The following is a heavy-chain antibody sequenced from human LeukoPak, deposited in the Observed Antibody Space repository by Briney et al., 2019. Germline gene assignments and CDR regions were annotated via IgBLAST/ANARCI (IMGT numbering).Heavy chain of an antibody. J-gene: IGHJ4*02. Sequence: GGSLRLSCAASGFTFSSYSMNWVRQAPGKGLEWVSSISSSSSYIYYADSVKGRFTISRDNAKNSLYLQMNSLRAEDTAVYYCASEAYYYDSSGYYLGSLDYWGQGTLVTVPS. CDR3: ASEAYYYDSSGYYLGSLDY. V-gene: IGHV3-21*01. CDR2: ISSSSSYI. D-gene: IGHD3-22*01. CDR1: GFTFSSYS.